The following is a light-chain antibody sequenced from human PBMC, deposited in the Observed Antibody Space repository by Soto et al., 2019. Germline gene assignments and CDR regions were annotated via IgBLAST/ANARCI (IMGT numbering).Light chain of an antibody. V-gene: IGKV3-20*01. CDR3: LKYGSSPGCT. CDR2: AAS. Sequence: DIVVTQSPGTLSLSPGERATLSCRASQTVDSNFLACYQQKPGQAPRLLVYAASTRATGIPDRISCSGSGTDCTLTIGNLGPEDCAVYYCLKYGSSPGCTFGLETKVNIK. CDR1: QTVDSNF. J-gene: IGKJ1*01.